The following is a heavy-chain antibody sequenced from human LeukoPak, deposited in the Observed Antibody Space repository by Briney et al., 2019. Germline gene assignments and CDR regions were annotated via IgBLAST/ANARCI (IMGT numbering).Heavy chain of an antibody. CDR2: ISRSSSNI. Sequence: GGSLRLSCAASGFKFSNDYMSWIRQPPGKGLEWIAYISRSSSNIWSAASVRGRFSISRDNVKNSLFLQMDSLRVEDTAVYYCVRDDGGDYVPQRFERWGQGTLVIVSS. CDR1: GFKFSNDY. J-gene: IGHJ5*02. V-gene: IGHV3-11*01. CDR3: VRDDGGDYVPQRFER. D-gene: IGHD3-10*02.